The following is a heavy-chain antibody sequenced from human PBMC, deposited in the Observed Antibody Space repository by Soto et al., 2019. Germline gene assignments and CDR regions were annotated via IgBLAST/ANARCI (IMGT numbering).Heavy chain of an antibody. D-gene: IGHD5-12*01. CDR2: ISGSGTTT. CDR1: VCTFESCA. J-gene: IGHJ6*02. V-gene: IGHV3-23*01. Sequence: VGSLRLSCAASVCTFESCAMSCVRHAPGKWLEWVSSISGSGTTTYYAESVKGRFSVSRDNSRDTLYLQVNSLGADDTAVYFCAKQGALSPPEPLYELDVWGQGTTVIGSS. CDR3: AKQGALSPPEPLYELDV.